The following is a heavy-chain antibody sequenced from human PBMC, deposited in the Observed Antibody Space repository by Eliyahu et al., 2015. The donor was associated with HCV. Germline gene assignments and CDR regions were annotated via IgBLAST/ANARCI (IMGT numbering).Heavy chain of an antibody. V-gene: IGHV1-46*01. Sequence: QVQLVQSGAEVKTPGASVKISCKASGYTFSTHFIHWGRQAPGQGLEWMGMINPNGGSTGHAQKFQGRVTTTRDTSTSTVYMELSSLTSEDTAVYYCGRGGYRYALDYWGQGTLVTVSS. CDR3: GRGGYRYALDY. CDR1: GYTFSTHF. D-gene: IGHD5-18*01. J-gene: IGHJ4*02. CDR2: INPNGGST.